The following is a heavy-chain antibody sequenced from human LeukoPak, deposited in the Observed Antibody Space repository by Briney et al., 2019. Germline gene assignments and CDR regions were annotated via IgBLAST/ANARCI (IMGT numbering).Heavy chain of an antibody. V-gene: IGHV4-59*01. CDR3: ARQHGSGSSGYGMDV. D-gene: IGHD3-10*01. CDR2: IYYSGST. J-gene: IGHJ6*04. CDR1: GGSFSGYY. Sequence: SETLSLTCAVYGGSFSGYYWSWIRQPPGKGLEWIGYIYYSGSTNYNPSLKSRVTISVDTSKNQFSLKLSSVTAADTAVYYCARQHGSGSSGYGMDVWGKGTTVTVSS.